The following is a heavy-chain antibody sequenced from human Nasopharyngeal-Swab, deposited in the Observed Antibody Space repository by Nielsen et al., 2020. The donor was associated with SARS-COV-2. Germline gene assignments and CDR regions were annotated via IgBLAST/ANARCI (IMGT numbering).Heavy chain of an antibody. CDR3: ARRAFGGVIAAFDY. CDR1: GGSISSSTYY. CDR2: IYYSGST. V-gene: IGHV4-39*01. D-gene: IGHD3-16*02. J-gene: IGHJ4*02. Sequence: SETLYLTCTVSGGSISSSTYYWGWIRQPPGKGLECIGSIYYSGSTYYNPSLKSRVTISVDTSKNQFSLKLTSVTAADTAVYYCARRAFGGVIAAFDYWGQGTLVTVSS.